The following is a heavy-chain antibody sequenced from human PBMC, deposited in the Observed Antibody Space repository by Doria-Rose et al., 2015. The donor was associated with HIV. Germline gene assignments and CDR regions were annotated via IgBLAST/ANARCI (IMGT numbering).Heavy chain of an antibody. CDR2: ISSTSAYI. D-gene: IGHD3-10*01. CDR1: GFTFSSHR. Sequence: VQLVESGGGLVRPGGSLRLSCATSGFTFSSHRINWVRQAPGKGLEWISSISSTSAYINSADSVRGRFTISRDNARNSLYLQMDSLRAEDTAIYYCATGVTLDYWGQGTLVTVSS. CDR3: ATGVTLDY. J-gene: IGHJ4*02. V-gene: IGHV3-21*01.